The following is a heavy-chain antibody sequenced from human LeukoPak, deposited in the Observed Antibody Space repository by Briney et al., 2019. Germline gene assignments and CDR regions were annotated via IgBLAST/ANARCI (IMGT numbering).Heavy chain of an antibody. CDR2: IYPGDSDT. CDR1: GYTFTSYW. V-gene: IGHV5-51*01. CDR3: ARHVPAYGRGFDY. J-gene: IGHJ4*02. Sequence: GESLKISCKGSGYTFTSYWIGWVRQMPGKGLEWMGIIYPGDSDTRYSPSFQGQVTISADKSISTAYLQWSSLKASDTAMFYCARHVPAYGRGFDYWGQGTLVTVSS. D-gene: IGHD4-17*01.